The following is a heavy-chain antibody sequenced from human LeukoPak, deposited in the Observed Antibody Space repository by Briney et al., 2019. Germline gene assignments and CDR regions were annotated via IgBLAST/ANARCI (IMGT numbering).Heavy chain of an antibody. Sequence: SETLSLTCTVSGGSISIYYWSWIRQPPGKGLEWIGYIYYSGSTNYNPSLKSRVTISVDTSKNQFSLKLSSVTAADTAVYYCARHMGLGYTYFYPYVDYWGQGTLVTVSS. CDR2: IYYSGST. V-gene: IGHV4-59*08. J-gene: IGHJ4*01. CDR1: GGSISIYY. D-gene: IGHD1-1*01. CDR3: ARHMGLGYTYFYPYVDY.